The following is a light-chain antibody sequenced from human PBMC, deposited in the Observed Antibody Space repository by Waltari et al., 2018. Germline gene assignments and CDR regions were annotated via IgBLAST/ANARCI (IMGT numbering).Light chain of an antibody. CDR1: QSLLHRNGNNY. CDR3: MQSLQTLWT. J-gene: IGKJ1*01. Sequence: DIVMTQSPLSLPVTPGEPASISCRSSQSLLHRNGNNYLDWNLRKPGLYPQLLIYLGSNRASGVPDRFSGSGSGTDFTLKISRVEAEDVGVYYCMQSLQTLWTFGPGTKVEIK. V-gene: IGKV2-28*01. CDR2: LGS.